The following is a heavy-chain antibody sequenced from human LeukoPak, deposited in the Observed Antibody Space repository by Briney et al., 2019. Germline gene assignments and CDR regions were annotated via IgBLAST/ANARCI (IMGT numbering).Heavy chain of an antibody. Sequence: GASVKVSCKASGGTFSSYAISWVRQAPGQGLEWMGRIIPILGIANYAQKFQGRVTITADKSTSTAYMELSSLRSEDTAVYYCARDLGYSGYDPVYWGQGTLVTVSS. J-gene: IGHJ4*02. CDR1: GGTFSSYA. V-gene: IGHV1-69*04. D-gene: IGHD5-12*01. CDR2: IIPILGIA. CDR3: ARDLGYSGYDPVY.